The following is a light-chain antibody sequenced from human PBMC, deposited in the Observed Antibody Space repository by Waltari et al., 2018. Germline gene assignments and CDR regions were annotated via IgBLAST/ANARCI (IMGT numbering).Light chain of an antibody. CDR3: RLYAGSKTLI. CDR2: EVS. Sequence: QSALTQPPSASGSPGQSVTISCTGTSSDIGGYNYVSWFQQHRDKAPKLMIYEVSKRPSVFPDLFSGHYAGTTSSLTVSVLQAEDEADYYCRLYAGSKTLIFGGGTKLTVL. V-gene: IGLV2-8*01. J-gene: IGLJ2*01. CDR1: SSDIGGYNY.